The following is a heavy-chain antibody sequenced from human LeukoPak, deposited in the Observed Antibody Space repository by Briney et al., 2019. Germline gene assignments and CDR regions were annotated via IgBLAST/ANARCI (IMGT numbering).Heavy chain of an antibody. V-gene: IGHV1-2*02. CDR1: GYTFIGYY. Sequence: ASVKVSCKASGYTFIGYYIHWVRQAPGQGLEWMGWINPNSGGTNYAQKFQGRVTMTRDTSISTAYMELSRLRSDDTAVYYCARDLTGTTGWFDPWGQGTLVTVSS. CDR2: INPNSGGT. CDR3: ARDLTGTTGWFDP. J-gene: IGHJ5*02. D-gene: IGHD1-7*01.